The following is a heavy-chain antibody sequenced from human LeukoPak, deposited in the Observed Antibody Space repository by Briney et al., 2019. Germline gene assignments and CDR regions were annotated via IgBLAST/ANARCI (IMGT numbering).Heavy chain of an antibody. V-gene: IGHV4-34*01. CDR2: INHSGST. CDR3: ARAPARYFDY. J-gene: IGHJ4*02. CDR1: GGSFSGYY. D-gene: IGHD2-2*01. Sequence: NPSETLSLACAVYGGSFSGYYWSWIRQPPGKGLEWIGEINHSGSTNYNPSLKSRVTISVDTSKNQFSLKLSSVTAADTAVYYCARAPARYFDYWGQGTLVTVSS.